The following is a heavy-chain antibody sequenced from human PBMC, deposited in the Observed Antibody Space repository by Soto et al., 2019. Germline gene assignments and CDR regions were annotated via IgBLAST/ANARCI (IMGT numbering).Heavy chain of an antibody. CDR1: GYPFSSYP. V-gene: IGHV3-30-3*01. Sequence: QVQLVESGEGEVQLGRSLGLSSAASGYPFSSYPLHWVRQLPGKGLEWGAVLSYDGSNKYYADSVKGRLTISRDNSKNTLYLQMNSLRAEDTAVYYCARDTGSTGFATYYYGMDVWGQGTTVTVSS. CDR3: ARDTGSTGFATYYYGMDV. CDR2: LSYDGSNK. J-gene: IGHJ6*02. D-gene: IGHD4-17*01.